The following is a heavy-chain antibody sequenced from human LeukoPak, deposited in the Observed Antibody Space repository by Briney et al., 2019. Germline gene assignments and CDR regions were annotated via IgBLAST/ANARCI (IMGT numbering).Heavy chain of an antibody. V-gene: IGHV1-8*03. CDR3: ARDLGFRGIVDWFDP. Sequence: ASVKVSCKASGYTFTSYDINWVRQATGQGLEWMGWMNPNSGNTGYAQKFQGGVTITRDTSASTAYMELSSLRSEDTAVYYCARDLGFRGIVDWFDPWGQGTLVTVSS. J-gene: IGHJ5*02. D-gene: IGHD2-15*01. CDR2: MNPNSGNT. CDR1: GYTFTSYD.